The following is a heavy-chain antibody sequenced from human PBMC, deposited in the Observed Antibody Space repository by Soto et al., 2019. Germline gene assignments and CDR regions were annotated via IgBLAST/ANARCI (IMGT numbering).Heavy chain of an antibody. D-gene: IGHD6-6*01. CDR3: ARAPNIAASHDY. V-gene: IGHV3-23*01. CDR1: GFTFSDYA. J-gene: IGHJ4*02. CDR2: IGGSGSTT. Sequence: GGSLRLSCIASGFTFSDYAMNWVRQAPGKGLEWVSGIGGSGSTTYYAVSVKGRFTISRDNSKNTLYLQMNSLRAEDTAVYYCARAPNIAASHDYWGQGTLVTVSS.